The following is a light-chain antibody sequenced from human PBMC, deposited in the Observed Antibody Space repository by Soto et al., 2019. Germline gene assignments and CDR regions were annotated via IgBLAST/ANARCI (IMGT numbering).Light chain of an antibody. J-gene: IGKJ1*01. V-gene: IGKV1-27*01. Sequence: DIQMTQSPSSLSASVGDRVTITCRASQGFSNYLAWYQQKPGKVPKLLIYAASSLQSRVPSRFSGSGSGTDFTLTISSLQPEDVATYYCQKYNGARWTFGQGTKVEIK. CDR3: QKYNGARWT. CDR1: QGFSNY. CDR2: AAS.